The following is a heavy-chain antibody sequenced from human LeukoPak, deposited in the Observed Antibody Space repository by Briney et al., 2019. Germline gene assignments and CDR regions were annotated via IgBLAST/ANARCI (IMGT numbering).Heavy chain of an antibody. V-gene: IGHV4-34*01. CDR2: INHSGST. CDR1: GGSFSGYY. D-gene: IGHD3-10*01. CDR3: ARTRGSFFDS. J-gene: IGHJ4*02. Sequence: PSETLSLTCAVYGGSFSGYYWSWIRQPPGKGLEWIGEINHSGSTNYNPSLKSRVTISVDTSKNQFSLKLSSVTAADTAVYYCARTRGSFFDSWGQGTLVTVSS.